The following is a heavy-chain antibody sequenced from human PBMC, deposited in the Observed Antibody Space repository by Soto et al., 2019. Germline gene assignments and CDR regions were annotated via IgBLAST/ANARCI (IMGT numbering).Heavy chain of an antibody. CDR3: SRVDPGETSPFDH. J-gene: IGHJ4*01. D-gene: IGHD3-10*01. CDR1: GYIFTSYY. V-gene: IGHV1-46*03. CDR2: INPFDGSR. Sequence: ASVKVSCKESGYIFTSYYLHWVRQAPGQGLEWMGWINPFDGSRMFAQSFQGRVTMTRDTSTSTVYMELSSLRSEDTAVYYCSRVDPGETSPFDHWG.